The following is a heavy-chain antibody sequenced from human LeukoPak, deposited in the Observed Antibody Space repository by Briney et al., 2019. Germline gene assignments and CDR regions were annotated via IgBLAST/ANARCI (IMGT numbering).Heavy chain of an antibody. J-gene: IGHJ4*02. CDR2: INPNSGDT. CDR3: APSKPWLQPCFDY. CDR1: GGTFSSYA. V-gene: IGHV1-2*02. Sequence: ASVKVSCKASGGTFSSYAISWVRQAPGQGLEWMGWINPNSGDTNYPQKFQGRVTMTRDTSISTAYVELSRLRSDDTAMYYCAPSKPWLQPCFDYWGQGTLVTVSS. D-gene: IGHD5-24*01.